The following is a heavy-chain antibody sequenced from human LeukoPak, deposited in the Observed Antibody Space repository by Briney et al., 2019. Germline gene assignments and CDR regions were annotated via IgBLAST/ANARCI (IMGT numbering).Heavy chain of an antibody. Sequence: PSETLSLTCAVYGGSFSGYYWSWIRQPPGKGLEWIGEINHSGSTNYNPSLKSRVTISVDTSKNQFSLKLSSVTAADTAVYYCASTPPKTEDYGDLYYFDYWGQGTLVTVSS. CDR3: ASTPPKTEDYGDLYYFDY. CDR2: INHSGST. D-gene: IGHD4-17*01. J-gene: IGHJ4*02. V-gene: IGHV4-34*01. CDR1: GGSFSGYY.